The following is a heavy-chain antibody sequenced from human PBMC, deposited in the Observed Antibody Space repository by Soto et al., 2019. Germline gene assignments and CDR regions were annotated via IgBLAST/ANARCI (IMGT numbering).Heavy chain of an antibody. Sequence: SETLSLTCTVSGGSVSSNSYFWSWIRQPPGKGLEWIGYITYTGSTNYNPSLKSRVTISVDTSKSQFSLKLSSVTAADTAVYYCARGPRRVRGVIYTAPNWFDPWGQGTLVTVSS. D-gene: IGHD3-10*01. V-gene: IGHV4-61*01. CDR3: ARGPRRVRGVIYTAPNWFDP. CDR1: GGSVSSNSYF. J-gene: IGHJ5*02. CDR2: ITYTGST.